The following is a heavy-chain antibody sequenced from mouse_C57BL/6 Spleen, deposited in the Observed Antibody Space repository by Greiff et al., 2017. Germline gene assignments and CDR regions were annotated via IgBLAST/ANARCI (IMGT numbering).Heavy chain of an antibody. Sequence: DVKLVESGGGLVKPGGSLKLSCAASGFTFSDYGMHWVRQAPEKGLEWVAYISSGSSTIYYADTVKGRFTISRDNAKNTLFLQMTSLRSEDTAMYYCARDWDGGYYFDYWSQGTTLTVSS. J-gene: IGHJ2*01. V-gene: IGHV5-17*01. D-gene: IGHD4-1*01. CDR1: GFTFSDYG. CDR3: ARDWDGGYYFDY. CDR2: ISSGSSTI.